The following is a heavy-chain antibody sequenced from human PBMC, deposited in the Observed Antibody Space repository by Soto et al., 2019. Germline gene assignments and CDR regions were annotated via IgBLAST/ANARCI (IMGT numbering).Heavy chain of an antibody. V-gene: IGHV3-23*01. Sequence: EVQLLESGGGLVQPGGSLRLSCAVSGFSFSTYGVTWVRQAPGKGLEWVSGVSGGSGVTHYADSVKGRFTITGDNSKNTVYLHMNSLRGEDTSVYYCAKWSGYGDYWGQGTLVTVSS. CDR2: VSGGSGVT. CDR3: AKWSGYGDY. J-gene: IGHJ4*02. D-gene: IGHD6-25*01. CDR1: GFSFSTYG.